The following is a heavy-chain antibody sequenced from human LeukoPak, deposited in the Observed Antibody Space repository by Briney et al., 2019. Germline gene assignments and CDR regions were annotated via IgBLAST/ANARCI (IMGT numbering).Heavy chain of an antibody. V-gene: IGHV3-30-3*01. CDR3: VKDTVSRCDH. D-gene: IGHD4-17*01. Sequence: PGGSLRLSCAASGFIFSNYAIHWVRQAPGKGLEWVAVISYDGSNKYYADSVKGRFIISRDNSKNIVYLQMSSLTAEDTALYFCVKDTVSRCDHWGLGTQVTVSS. CDR1: GFIFSNYA. J-gene: IGHJ4*02. CDR2: ISYDGSNK.